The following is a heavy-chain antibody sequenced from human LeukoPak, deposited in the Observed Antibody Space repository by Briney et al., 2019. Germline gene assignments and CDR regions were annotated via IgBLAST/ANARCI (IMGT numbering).Heavy chain of an antibody. Sequence: SETLSLTCTVSGGSISSGGYYWSWIRQHPGKGLEWIGYIYYSGSTYYNPSLKSRVTISVDTSKNQFSLKLSSVTAADTAVYYCARGITIFGVVTSTYWYFDLWGRGTLVTVSS. CDR1: GGSISSGGYY. D-gene: IGHD3-3*01. CDR3: ARGITIFGVVTSTYWYFDL. J-gene: IGHJ2*01. CDR2: IYYSGST. V-gene: IGHV4-31*03.